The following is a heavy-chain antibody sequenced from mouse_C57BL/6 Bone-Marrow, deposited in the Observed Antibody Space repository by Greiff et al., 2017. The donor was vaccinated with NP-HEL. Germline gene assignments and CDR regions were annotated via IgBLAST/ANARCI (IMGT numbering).Heavy chain of an antibody. V-gene: IGHV1-53*01. J-gene: IGHJ3*01. CDR2: INPSNGGT. D-gene: IGHD1-1*01. CDR3: ARGGGYYGSSYWFAY. Sequence: QVQLKQPGTELVKPGASVKLSCKASGYTFTSYWMHWVKQRPGQGLEWIGNINPSNGGTNYNEKFKSKATLTVDKSSSTAYMQLSSLTSEDSAVYYCARGGGYYGSSYWFAYWGQGTLVTVSA. CDR1: GYTFTSYW.